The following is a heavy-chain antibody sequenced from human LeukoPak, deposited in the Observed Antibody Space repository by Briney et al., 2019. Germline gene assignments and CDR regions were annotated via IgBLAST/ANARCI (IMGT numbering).Heavy chain of an antibody. CDR1: GGSISSSSYY. V-gene: IGHV4-39*01. J-gene: IGHJ5*02. Sequence: SETLSLTCTVSGGSISSSSYYWGWIRQPPGKGLEWIGSIYYSGSTYYNPSLKSRVTISVDTSKNQFSLKLSSVTAADTAVYYCARRVATAYSWFDPWGQGTLVTVSS. D-gene: IGHD5-12*01. CDR2: IYYSGST. CDR3: ARRVATAYSWFDP.